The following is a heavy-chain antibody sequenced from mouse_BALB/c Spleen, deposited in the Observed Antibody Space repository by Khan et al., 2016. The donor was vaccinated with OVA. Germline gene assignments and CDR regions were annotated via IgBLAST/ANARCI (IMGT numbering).Heavy chain of an antibody. Sequence: EVELVESGGGLVQPGGSRKLSCAASGFTFSSFGMHWVRQAPEKGLEWVAYISSGSSTIYYADTVKGRFPISRDNPKNTLFLQMTSLRSEDTAMYYCARRGGKYYAMDYWGQGTSVTVSA. CDR1: GFTFSSFG. CDR2: ISSGSSTI. V-gene: IGHV5-17*02. CDR3: ARRGGKYYAMDY. J-gene: IGHJ4*01.